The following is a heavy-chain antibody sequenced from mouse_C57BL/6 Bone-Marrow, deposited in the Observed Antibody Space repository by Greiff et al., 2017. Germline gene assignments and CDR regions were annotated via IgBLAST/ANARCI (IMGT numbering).Heavy chain of an antibody. CDR2: ILPGSGST. D-gene: IGHD2-1*01. V-gene: IGHV1-9*01. CDR1: GYTFTGYW. Sequence: VQLVESGAELMKPGASVKLSCKATGYTFTGYWIEWVKQRPGHGLEWIGEILPGSGSTNYNEKFKGKATFTADTSYNTAYMQLSSLTTEDSDIYYCARAGPSFYCCTYWYFDVWGTGTTVTVSS. CDR3: ARAGPSFYCCTYWYFDV. J-gene: IGHJ1*03.